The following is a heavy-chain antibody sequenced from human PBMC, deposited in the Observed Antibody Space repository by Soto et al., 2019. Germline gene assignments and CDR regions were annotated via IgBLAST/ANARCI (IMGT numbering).Heavy chain of an antibody. CDR1: GFTFSSYG. CDR2: ISYDGSNK. CDR3: AKDQDYH. J-gene: IGHJ4*02. Sequence: QVQLVESGGGVVQPGRSLRLSCAASGFTFSSYGMHWVRQAPGKGLEWVAVISYDGSNKYYADSVKGRFTISRDNSKNTLYLQMNSLRAEETAVYYCAKDQDYHWGQGTLVTVSS. D-gene: IGHD3-10*01. V-gene: IGHV3-30*18.